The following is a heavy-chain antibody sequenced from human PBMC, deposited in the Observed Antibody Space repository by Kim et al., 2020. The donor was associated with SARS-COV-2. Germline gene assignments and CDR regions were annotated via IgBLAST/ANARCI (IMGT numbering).Heavy chain of an antibody. V-gene: IGHV3-49*04. D-gene: IGHD5-12*01. CDR1: GFTFGDYA. CDR3: TRGGYSGYDSVY. Sequence: GGSLRLSCTASGFTFGDYAMSWVRQAPGKGLEWVGFIRSKAYGGTTEYAASVKGRFTISRDDSKSIAYLQMNSLKTEDTAVYYCTRGGYSGYDSVYWGQGTLVTVSS. CDR2: IRSKAYGGTT. J-gene: IGHJ4*02.